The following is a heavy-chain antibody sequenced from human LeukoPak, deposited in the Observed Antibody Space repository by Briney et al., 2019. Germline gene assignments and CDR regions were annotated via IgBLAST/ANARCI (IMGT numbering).Heavy chain of an antibody. CDR2: INHSGST. D-gene: IGHD3-22*01. CDR1: GGSFSGYY. CDR3: ARWYYYDSSGLI. V-gene: IGHV4-34*01. J-gene: IGHJ4*02. Sequence: SETLSITCAVYGGSFSGYYWSWIRQPPGKGLEWIGEINHSGSTNYNPSLKSRVTISVDTSKNQFSLKLSSVTAADTAVYYCARWYYYDSSGLIWGQGTLVTVSS.